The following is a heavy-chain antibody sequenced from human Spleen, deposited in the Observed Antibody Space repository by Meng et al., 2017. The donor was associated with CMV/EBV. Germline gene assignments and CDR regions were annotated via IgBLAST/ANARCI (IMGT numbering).Heavy chain of an antibody. Sequence: SCQASVYSFRNHPIHWVRQAPGQGLEWLGWINTKTGVPTSVQGFTGRFVFSLDTSVSTAYLEISSLKAEDTAVYYCATKIAVAGLDFWGQGSLVTVSS. J-gene: IGHJ4*02. CDR2: INTKTGVP. CDR3: ATKIAVAGLDF. V-gene: IGHV7-4-1*02. D-gene: IGHD6-19*01. CDR1: VYSFRNHP.